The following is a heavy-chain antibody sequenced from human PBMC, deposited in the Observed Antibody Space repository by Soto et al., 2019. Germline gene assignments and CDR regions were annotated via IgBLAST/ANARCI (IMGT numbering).Heavy chain of an antibody. CDR3: AGVSRWSGYLVDY. D-gene: IGHD3-3*01. Sequence: SETLSLTCTVSGGSVSSHTYYWSWIRHPPGKGLEYIGYIHYSGTTNCIPSLKSRVTISLDTSKNQFSLKLSSVTAADTAVYYCAGVSRWSGYLVDYWGQGTLVTVSS. CDR1: GGSVSSHTYY. J-gene: IGHJ4*02. V-gene: IGHV4-61*01. CDR2: IHYSGTT.